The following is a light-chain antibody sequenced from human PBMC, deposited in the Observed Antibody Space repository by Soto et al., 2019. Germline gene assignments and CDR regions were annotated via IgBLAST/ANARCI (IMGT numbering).Light chain of an antibody. CDR3: SSYTTSATLV. CDR2: EVS. CDR1: TSDIGTYNY. Sequence: QPVLTQPASVSGSPGQSITISCSGGTSDIGTYNYVSWYQHHPGKVPKVMIYEVSNRPSGVSNRFSGSKSGNTASLTISGLQAEDEADYYCSSYTTSATLVFGGGTQLTVL. J-gene: IGLJ3*02. V-gene: IGLV2-14*01.